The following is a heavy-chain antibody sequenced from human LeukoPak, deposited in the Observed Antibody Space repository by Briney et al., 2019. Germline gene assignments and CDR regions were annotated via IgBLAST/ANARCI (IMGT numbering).Heavy chain of an antibody. CDR1: GGSFSGYY. CDR3: VRGPYYYDKFDY. D-gene: IGHD3-22*01. CDR2: INHSGST. V-gene: IGHV4-34*01. J-gene: IGHJ4*02. Sequence: PSETLSLTCAVYGGSFSGYYWSWIRQPPGKGLEWIGEINHSGSTNYNPSLKSRVTISVDTSRNQFSLKLSSVTAADTAVYYCVRGPYYYDKFDYWGQGTLVTVSS.